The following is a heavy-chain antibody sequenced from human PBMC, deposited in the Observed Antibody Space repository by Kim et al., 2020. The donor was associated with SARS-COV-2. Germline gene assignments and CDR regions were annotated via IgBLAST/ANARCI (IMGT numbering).Heavy chain of an antibody. CDR3: ARGGYGFDY. CDR2: INSDGSTT. J-gene: IGHJ4*02. D-gene: IGHD4-17*01. V-gene: IGHV3-74*01. Sequence: GSLRLSCAASGFTFSSYWMYWVRQAPGKGLVWVSRINSDGSTTSHADSVKGRFTISRDNAKNTLYLQMNSLRAEDTAVYYCARGGYGFDYWGQGTLVTVSS. CDR1: GFTFSSYW.